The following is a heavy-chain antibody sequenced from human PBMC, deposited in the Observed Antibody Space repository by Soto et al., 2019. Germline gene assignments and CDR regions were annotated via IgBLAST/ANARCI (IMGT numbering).Heavy chain of an antibody. CDR3: ERDTPPTDY. CDR2: ISAYNTNT. J-gene: IGHJ4*02. V-gene: IGHV1-18*01. CDR1: GYTFTSYH. Sequence: QVQLVQSGAEVKKPGASVKVSCKTSGYTFTSYHISWVRQAPGQGLEWMGWISAYNTNTNYAQKFQCRVTMTTDTLKSTAYMELRSLRSDDTAVYYCERDTPPTDYWGQGTLVTVSS. D-gene: IGHD2-15*01.